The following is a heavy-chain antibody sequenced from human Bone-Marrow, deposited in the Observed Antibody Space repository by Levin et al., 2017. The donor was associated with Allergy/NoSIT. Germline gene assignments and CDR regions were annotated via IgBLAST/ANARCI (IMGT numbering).Heavy chain of an antibody. J-gene: IGHJ4*02. CDR1: GGSISSSTHY. D-gene: IGHD6-6*01. Sequence: SETLSLTCTLSGGSISSSTHYWAWVRQAPGKGLEWIGSIYYSGVTYYNPSLKSRVTMSVDRSKNQFSLNLRSVTAADTSVYFCARERALIVARAPYDYWGQGTLVTVSS. V-gene: IGHV4-39*07. CDR3: ARERALIVARAPYDY. CDR2: IYYSGVT.